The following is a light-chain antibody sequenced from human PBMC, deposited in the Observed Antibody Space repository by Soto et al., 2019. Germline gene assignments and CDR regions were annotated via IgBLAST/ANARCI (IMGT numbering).Light chain of an antibody. V-gene: IGKV3-15*01. CDR3: QQYNNWPYT. CDR2: GAS. CDR1: QSVSSN. J-gene: IGKJ2*01. Sequence: EIVMTQSPATLSVSPGERATLSCRASQSVSSNLAWYQQKPGQAPRLLIYGASTRANGMPARFSGSGSGTEFTLTISSLQSEDFAGDFCQQYNNWPYTFGQGTKLEIK.